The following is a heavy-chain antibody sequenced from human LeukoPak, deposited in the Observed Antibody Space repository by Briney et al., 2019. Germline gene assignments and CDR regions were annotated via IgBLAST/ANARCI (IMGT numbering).Heavy chain of an antibody. Sequence: GGSLRLSCAASGFTFSSYGMHWVRQAPGKGLEWVAVIWYDGSNKYYADSVKGRLTISRDNSKNTLYLQMNSLRAEDTAVYYCAKDYYDSSGYCDYWGQGTLVTVSS. CDR2: IWYDGSNK. D-gene: IGHD3-22*01. J-gene: IGHJ4*02. V-gene: IGHV3-33*06. CDR1: GFTFSSYG. CDR3: AKDYYDSSGYCDY.